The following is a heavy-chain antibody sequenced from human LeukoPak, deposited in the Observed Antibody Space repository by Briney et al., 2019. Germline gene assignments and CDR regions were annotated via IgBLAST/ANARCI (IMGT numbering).Heavy chain of an antibody. V-gene: IGHV1-2*02. CDR1: GYTFTGYY. Sequence: ASVKVSCKASGYTFTGYYMHWVRQAPGQGLEWMGWINPNSGGTNYAQKFQGRVTMTRDTSISTAYMELRSLRSDDTAVYYCAREGGSSWYRKTDDYWGQGTLVTVSS. J-gene: IGHJ4*02. CDR2: INPNSGGT. D-gene: IGHD6-13*01. CDR3: AREGGSSWYRKTDDY.